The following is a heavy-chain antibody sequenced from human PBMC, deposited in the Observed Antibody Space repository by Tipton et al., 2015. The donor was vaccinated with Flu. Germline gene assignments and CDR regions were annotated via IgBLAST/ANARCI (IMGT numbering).Heavy chain of an antibody. J-gene: IGHJ4*02. V-gene: IGHV3-21*01. CDR2: ISSSSSYI. CDR3: ARLVGIDYFDY. D-gene: IGHD1-26*01. Sequence: SLRLSCAASGFTFSSYSMNWVRQAPGKGLEWVSSISSSSSYIYYADSVKGRFTISRDNAKNSLYLQTNSLRAEDTAVYYCARLVGIDYFDYWGQGTLVTVSS. CDR1: GFTFSSYS.